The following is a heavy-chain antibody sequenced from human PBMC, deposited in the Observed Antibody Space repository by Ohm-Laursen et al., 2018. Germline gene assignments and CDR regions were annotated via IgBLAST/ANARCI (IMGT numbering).Heavy chain of an antibody. CDR1: GGSISSTSYY. V-gene: IGHV4-39*01. J-gene: IGHJ4*02. Sequence: TLSLTCTVSGGSISSTSYYWGWIRQPPGKGLEWIGSIYYTGSTYFNPSLQSRVTISVDTSKNQFSLNLSSGTAADTAMYYCARKTDWNHYYFDYWGQGTLVTVSS. CDR2: IYYTGST. CDR3: ARKTDWNHYYFDY. D-gene: IGHD1-1*01.